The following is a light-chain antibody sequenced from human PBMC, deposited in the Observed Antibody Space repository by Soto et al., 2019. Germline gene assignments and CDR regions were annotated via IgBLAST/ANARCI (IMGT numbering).Light chain of an antibody. CDR1: SSDVGGYNY. V-gene: IGLV2-14*01. CDR2: DVT. J-gene: IGLJ3*02. CDR3: SAYTSSSTPLV. Sequence: QSALTQPASVSGSPGQSITISCTGTSSDVGGYNYVSWYQQHPGKAPKLMIYDVTNRPSGVSNRFSGSTSGNTASLTISGLQAEDEADYYCSAYTSSSTPLVFGGGTKVTVL.